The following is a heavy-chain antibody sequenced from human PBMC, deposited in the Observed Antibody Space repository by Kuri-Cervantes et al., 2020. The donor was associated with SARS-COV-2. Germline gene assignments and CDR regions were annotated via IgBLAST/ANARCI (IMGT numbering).Heavy chain of an antibody. CDR3: AKDRAIVVVPAAMGIGY. J-gene: IGHJ4*02. CDR1: GFTFSSYG. V-gene: IGHV3-30*02. Sequence: GGSLRLSCAASGFTFSSYGMHWVRQAPGKGLEWVAFIRYDGSNKYYADSVKGRFTISRDNSKNTLYLQMNSLRAEDTAVYYCAKDRAIVVVPAAMGIGYWGQGTLVTVSS. D-gene: IGHD2-2*01. CDR2: IRYDGSNK.